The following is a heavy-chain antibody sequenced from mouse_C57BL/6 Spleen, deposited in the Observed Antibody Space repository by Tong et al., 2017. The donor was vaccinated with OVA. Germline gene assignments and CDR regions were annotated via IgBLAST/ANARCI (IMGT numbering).Heavy chain of an antibody. CDR1: GYTFTDYY. CDR2: IDPANGNT. V-gene: IGHV14-3*01. J-gene: IGHJ3*01. D-gene: IGHD4-1*01. CDR3: ATNSWFAY. Sequence: EVQLQESGPVLVKPGASVKMSCKASGYTFTDYYINWVKQRPEQGLEWIGRIDPANGNTKYAPKFQGKATITADTSSNTAYLQLSSLTSEDTAIYYCATNSWFAYWGQGTLVTVSA.